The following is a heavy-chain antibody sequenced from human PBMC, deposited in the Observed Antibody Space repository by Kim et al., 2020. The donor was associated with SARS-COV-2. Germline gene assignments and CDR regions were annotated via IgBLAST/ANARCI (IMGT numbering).Heavy chain of an antibody. CDR1: GYSFTSYW. J-gene: IGHJ3*02. Sequence: GESLKISCKGSGYSFTSYWIGWVRQMPGKGLEWMGIIYPGDSDTRYSPSFQGQVTISADKSISTAYLQWSSLKASDTAMYYCARLGIVGATTERVAFDIWGQGTMVTVSS. D-gene: IGHD1-26*01. V-gene: IGHV5-51*01. CDR2: IYPGDSDT. CDR3: ARLGIVGATTERVAFDI.